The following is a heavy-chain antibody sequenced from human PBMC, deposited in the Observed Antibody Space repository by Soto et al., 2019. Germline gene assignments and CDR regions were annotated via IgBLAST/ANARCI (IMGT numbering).Heavy chain of an antibody. J-gene: IGHJ1*01. V-gene: IGHV4-39*01. CDR1: GGSISSSSYY. Sequence: QLQLQESGPGLVKPSETLSLTCTVSGGSISSSSYYWGWIRQPPGKGLEWIGSIYYSGSTYYNPSLKSGVTISVDTYKNQFSLKLSSVTAADTAVYYCARRTDSRYSSRFAEYFQHWGQGTLVTVSS. CDR2: IYYSGST. CDR3: ARRTDSRYSSRFAEYFQH. D-gene: IGHD6-13*01.